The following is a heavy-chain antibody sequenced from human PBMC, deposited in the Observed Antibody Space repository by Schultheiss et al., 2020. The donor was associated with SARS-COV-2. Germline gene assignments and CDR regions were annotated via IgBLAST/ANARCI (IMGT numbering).Heavy chain of an antibody. CDR1: GGSISSYY. Sequence: SETLSLTCTVSGGSISSYYWSWIRQPPGKGLEWIGYIYYSGSTNYNPSLKSRVTMSVDTSKNQFSLKLSSVTAADTAVYYCARCSLFGYMDVWGKGTTVTVSS. CDR3: ARCSLFGYMDV. J-gene: IGHJ6*03. CDR2: IYYSGST. V-gene: IGHV4-59*12. D-gene: IGHD3-10*02.